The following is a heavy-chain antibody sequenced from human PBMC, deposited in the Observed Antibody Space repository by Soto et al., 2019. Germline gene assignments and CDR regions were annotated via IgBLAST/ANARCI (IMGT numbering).Heavy chain of an antibody. Sequence: GGSLRLSCVASGFTSSSYVMSWVRQAPGKGLEWVSAISGSGGSTYYADSVKGRFTISRDNSKNTLYLQMNSLRAEDTAVYYCAKEGYTRYGMDVWGQGTTVTVSS. CDR1: GFTSSSYV. J-gene: IGHJ6*02. CDR2: ISGSGGST. V-gene: IGHV3-23*01. D-gene: IGHD5-18*01. CDR3: AKEGYTRYGMDV.